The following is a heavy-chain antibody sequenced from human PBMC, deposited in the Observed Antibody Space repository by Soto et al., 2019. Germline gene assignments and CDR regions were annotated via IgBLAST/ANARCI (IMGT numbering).Heavy chain of an antibody. CDR2: IIPILNIA. CDR1: GGTFSTYT. J-gene: IGHJ4*02. Sequence: QVQLVQSGAEVKKPGSSVKVSCEASGGTFSTYTFTWVRQAPGQGLEWVGRIIPILNIANYAQKFQGRVTITADTSTSTSYLELNSLRSEDTAVYYCAGVDGIAVAGIYSFDYWGQGTLVTVSS. D-gene: IGHD6-19*01. V-gene: IGHV1-69*02. CDR3: AGVDGIAVAGIYSFDY.